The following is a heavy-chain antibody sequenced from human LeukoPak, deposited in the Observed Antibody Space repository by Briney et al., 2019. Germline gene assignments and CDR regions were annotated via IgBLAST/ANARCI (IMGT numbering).Heavy chain of an antibody. D-gene: IGHD5-12*01. CDR1: GFTFDDYA. J-gene: IGHJ4*02. CDR2: ISYDGSNK. CDR3: ASTQGVATITGPLGY. V-gene: IGHV3-30-3*01. Sequence: PGGSLRLSCAASGFTFDDYAMHWVRQAPGKGLEWVAVISYDGSNKYYADSVKGRFTISRDNSKNTLYLQMNSLRAEDTAVYYCASTQGVATITGPLGYWGQGTLVTVSS.